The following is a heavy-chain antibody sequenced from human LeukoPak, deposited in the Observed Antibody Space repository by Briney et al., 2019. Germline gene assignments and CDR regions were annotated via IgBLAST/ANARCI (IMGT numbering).Heavy chain of an antibody. CDR3: AKLAVAGTTVDY. J-gene: IGHJ4*02. Sequence: PGGSLRLSCAASGFTFSSYDMSWVRQAPGKGLGWVSTITGSGGSTYYADSVKGRFTISRDNSKNTLYLQMNSLRAEDTAVYYCAKLAVAGTTVDYWGQGTLVTVSS. V-gene: IGHV3-23*01. D-gene: IGHD6-19*01. CDR2: ITGSGGST. CDR1: GFTFSSYD.